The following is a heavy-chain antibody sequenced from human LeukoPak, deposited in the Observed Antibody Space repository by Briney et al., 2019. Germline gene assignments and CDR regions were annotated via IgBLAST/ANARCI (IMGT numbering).Heavy chain of an antibody. Sequence: GGSLRLSCAASGFTFSDYYMSWIRQAPGKGLEWISYSNNDDVYTNYADSVKGRFTISRDNAKNSLYLQMNSLRVDDTAVYYCARGTAAAPLDYWGQGTLVTVPS. J-gene: IGHJ4*02. CDR3: ARGTAAAPLDY. CDR2: SNNDDVYT. CDR1: GFTFSDYY. D-gene: IGHD6-13*01. V-gene: IGHV3-11*03.